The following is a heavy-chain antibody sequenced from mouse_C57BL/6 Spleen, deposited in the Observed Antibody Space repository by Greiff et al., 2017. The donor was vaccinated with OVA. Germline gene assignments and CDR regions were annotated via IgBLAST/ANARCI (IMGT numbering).Heavy chain of an antibody. CDR3: AREQGYGSSSSWFAY. J-gene: IGHJ3*01. CDR2: IHPNSGST. D-gene: IGHD1-1*01. V-gene: IGHV1-64*01. Sequence: VQLQQPGAELVKPGASVKLSCKASGYTFTSYWMHWVKQRPGQGLEWIGMIHPNSGSTNYKEKFKSKATLTVDKSSSTAYMQLSSLTSEDSAVYYCAREQGYGSSSSWFAYWGQGTLVTVSA. CDR1: GYTFTSYW.